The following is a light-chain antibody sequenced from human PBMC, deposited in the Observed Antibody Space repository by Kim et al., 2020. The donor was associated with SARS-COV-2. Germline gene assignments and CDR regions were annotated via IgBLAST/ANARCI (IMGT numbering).Light chain of an antibody. V-gene: IGLV10-54*01. CDR3: SAWDNSLSVWV. CDR2: RDN. J-gene: IGLJ3*02. Sequence: RQTPTLTCTGNSNNIGNQGAAWLQQHQGHPPKLLSYRDNNRPSGISDRLSASRSGNTASLTITGLQPEDEADYFCSAWDNSLSVWVFGGGTKVTVL. CDR1: SNNIGNQG.